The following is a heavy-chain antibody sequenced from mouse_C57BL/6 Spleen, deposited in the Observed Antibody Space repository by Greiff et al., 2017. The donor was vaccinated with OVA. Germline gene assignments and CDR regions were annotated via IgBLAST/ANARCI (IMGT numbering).Heavy chain of an antibody. CDR2: IDPSDSYT. V-gene: IGHV1-59*01. CDR1: GYTFTSYW. J-gene: IGHJ1*03. Sequence: QVQLQQPGAELVRPGTSVKLSCKASGYTFTSYWMHWVKQRPGQGLEWIGVIDPSDSYTNYNQQFKGKATLTVDTSSSTAYMQLSSLTSEDSAVYYCARRRDVGWYFDVWGTGTTVTVSS. D-gene: IGHD3-3*01. CDR3: ARRRDVGWYFDV.